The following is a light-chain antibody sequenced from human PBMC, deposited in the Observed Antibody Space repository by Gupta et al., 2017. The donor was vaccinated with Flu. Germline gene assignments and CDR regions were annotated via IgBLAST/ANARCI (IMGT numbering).Light chain of an antibody. CDR3: QQRSNWPLT. V-gene: IGKV3-11*01. J-gene: IGKJ4*01. CDR2: DAS. CDR1: QSVSSY. Sequence: PATLSLSPGERAALSCRASQSVSSYLDWYQQKPGQAPRLLIYDASNRATGIPARFSGSGSGTDFTLTISSLEPEDFAVYYCQQRSNWPLTFGGGTKVEI.